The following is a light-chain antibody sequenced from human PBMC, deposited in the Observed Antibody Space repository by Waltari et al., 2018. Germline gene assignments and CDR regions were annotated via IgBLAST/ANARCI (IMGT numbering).Light chain of an antibody. Sequence: QAVVTQEPSLTVPPGGTVTLTCGSSTGPVTRRPFPYWLQQKPGQVPRTLIYDTTIKHPWTPARFSGSLLGGQAALTLSSAQPEDEADYYCLLYYSGVHVFGTGTKVTVL. J-gene: IGLJ1*01. CDR3: LLYYSGVHV. CDR1: TGPVTRRPF. V-gene: IGLV7-46*01. CDR2: DTT.